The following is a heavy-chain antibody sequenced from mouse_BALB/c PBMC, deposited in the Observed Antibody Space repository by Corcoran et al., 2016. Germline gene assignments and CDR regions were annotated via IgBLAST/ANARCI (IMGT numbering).Heavy chain of an antibody. D-gene: IGHD1-1*01. J-gene: IGHJ4*01. CDR1: GYTFTNYG. CDR3: ASTTEGTGYYVMDY. CDR2: INTYTGEP. Sequence: QIQLVQSGPELKKPGETVKISCKASGYTFTNYGMNWVKQAPGKGLKWMGWINTYTGEPTYADDFKGRFAFSLETSASTAYLQINNLKNEDTATYFCASTTEGTGYYVMDYWGQGTSVTVSS. V-gene: IGHV9-3-1*01.